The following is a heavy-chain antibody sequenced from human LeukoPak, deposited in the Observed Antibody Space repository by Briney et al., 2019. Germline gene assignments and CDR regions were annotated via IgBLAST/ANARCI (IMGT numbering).Heavy chain of an antibody. CDR2: IIPIFGTA. V-gene: IGHV1-69*13. D-gene: IGHD6-13*01. Sequence: GASVKVSCKASGGTFSSYAISWVRQAPGQGLEWMGGIIPIFGTANYAQKFQGRVTITADESTSTAYMELSSLRSEDTAVYYCARGGKQRSSSWHLPYYFDYWGQGTLVTVSS. J-gene: IGHJ4*02. CDR1: GGTFSSYA. CDR3: ARGGKQRSSSWHLPYYFDY.